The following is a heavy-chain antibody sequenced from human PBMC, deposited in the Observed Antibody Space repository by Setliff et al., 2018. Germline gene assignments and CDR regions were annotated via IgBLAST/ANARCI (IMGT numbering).Heavy chain of an antibody. CDR3: ARDRGSNNSPEDFDY. D-gene: IGHD1-1*01. V-gene: IGHV4-4*07. J-gene: IGHJ4*02. CDR1: RGSINSHY. CDR2: IFGSGST. Sequence: SETLTLTCTVSRGSINSHYWSWIRQPAGKGLEWIGRIFGSGSTNYNPSLKSRVTMSIDTSKNQFFLKVRSVTAADTAVYYCARDRGSNNSPEDFDYWGLGTLVTVSS.